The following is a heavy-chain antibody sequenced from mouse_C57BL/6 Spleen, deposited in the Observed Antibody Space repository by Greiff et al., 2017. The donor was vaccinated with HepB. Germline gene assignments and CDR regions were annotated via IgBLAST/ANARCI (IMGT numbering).Heavy chain of an antibody. V-gene: IGHV1-82*01. CDR2: IYPGDGDT. D-gene: IGHD1-1*01. Sequence: VQLQESGPELVKPGASVKISCKASGYAFSSSWMNWVKQRPGKGLEWIGRIYPGDGDTNYNGKFKGKATLTADKSSSTAYMQLSSLTSEDSAVYFCARKGGSLDYWGQGTTLTVSS. J-gene: IGHJ2*01. CDR3: ARKGGSLDY. CDR1: GYAFSSSW.